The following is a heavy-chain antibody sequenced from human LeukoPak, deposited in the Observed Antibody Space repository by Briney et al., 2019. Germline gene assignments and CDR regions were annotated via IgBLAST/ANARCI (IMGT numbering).Heavy chain of an antibody. CDR2: INPSVSIT. CDR1: RYTFTSYY. V-gene: IGHV1-46*03. Sequence: ASRKLSCKASRYTFTSYYMHCVRQAPGQRLEWMGIINPSVSITSYAQTSPGRVTMTRDTSTRTACTPLSSLRSAATAVYYCARVMYYGSGSYDTNHYFDYWGQGTLVTVSS. D-gene: IGHD3-10*01. CDR3: ARVMYYGSGSYDTNHYFDY. J-gene: IGHJ4*02.